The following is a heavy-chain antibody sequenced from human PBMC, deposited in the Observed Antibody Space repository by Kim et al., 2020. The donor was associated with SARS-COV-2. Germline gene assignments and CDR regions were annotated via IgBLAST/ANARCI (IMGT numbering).Heavy chain of an antibody. CDR2: SST. D-gene: IGHD4-17*01. CDR3: ARPGEGAFDI. V-gene: IGHV3-11*06. J-gene: IGHJ3*02. Sequence: SSTDYIDSVKGRFTVSRDNANSSLHLQLNSLRVGDSAIYYCARPGEGAFDIWGQGTLVTVSS.